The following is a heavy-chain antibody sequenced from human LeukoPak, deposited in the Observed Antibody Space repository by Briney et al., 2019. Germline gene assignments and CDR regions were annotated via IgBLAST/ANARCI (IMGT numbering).Heavy chain of an antibody. V-gene: IGHV3-9*03. CDR2: ISWNSGSI. CDR1: GFTFDDYA. Sequence: GGSLRLSCAASGFTFDDYAMHWVRQAPGKGLEWVSGISWNSGSIGYADSVKGRFTISRDNAKNSLYLQMNSLRAEDMALYYCAIDNDYYILTGYLDYWGQGTLVTVSS. D-gene: IGHD3-9*01. J-gene: IGHJ4*02. CDR3: AIDNDYYILTGYLDY.